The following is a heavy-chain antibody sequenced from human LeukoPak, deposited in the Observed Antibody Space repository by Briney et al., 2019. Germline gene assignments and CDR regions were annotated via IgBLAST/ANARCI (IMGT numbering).Heavy chain of an antibody. CDR3: ARFSFGVVIIGIYYYYGMDV. D-gene: IGHD3-3*01. J-gene: IGHJ6*02. V-gene: IGHV4-34*01. Sequence: PSETLSLTCAVYGVSFSGYYWSWIRKPPGKGLEWIGEINHSGSTNYNPSLKSRVTISVDTSKNQFSLKLSSVTAADTAVYYCARFSFGVVIIGIYYYYGMDVWGQGTTVTVSS. CDR2: INHSGST. CDR1: GVSFSGYY.